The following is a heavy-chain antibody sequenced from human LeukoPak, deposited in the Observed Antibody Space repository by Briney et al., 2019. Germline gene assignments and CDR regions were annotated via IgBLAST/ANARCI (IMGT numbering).Heavy chain of an antibody. V-gene: IGHV3-48*04. J-gene: IGHJ4*02. CDR3: ARDQLVATVPFDY. CDR1: GFTFNSYA. D-gene: IGHD5-12*01. CDR2: ISSSGSTI. Sequence: GGSLRLSCAASGFTFNSYAMNWVRQSPGKGLEWVSYISSSGSTIYYADSVKGRFTISRDNAKNSLYLQMNSLRAEDTAVYYCARDQLVATVPFDYWGQGTLVTVSS.